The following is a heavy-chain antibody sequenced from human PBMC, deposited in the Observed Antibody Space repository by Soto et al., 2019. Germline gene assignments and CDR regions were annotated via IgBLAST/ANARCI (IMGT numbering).Heavy chain of an antibody. CDR1: GETFTSSG. V-gene: IGHV1-18*04. CDR3: ARDSPGIPAAGPWFDP. J-gene: IGHJ5*02. D-gene: IGHD6-13*01. Sequence: ASVMVSCKAAGETFTSSGISWGRRAPGEGLEWMGWISAYNGNTNNAQMLQGRVTMTTDTSTSTAYMELRSLRSDDTAMYYCARDSPGIPAAGPWFDPWGQGTLVTVSS. CDR2: ISAYNGNT.